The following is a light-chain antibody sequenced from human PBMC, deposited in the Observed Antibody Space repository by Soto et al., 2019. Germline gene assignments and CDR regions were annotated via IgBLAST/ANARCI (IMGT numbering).Light chain of an antibody. J-gene: IGLJ3*02. CDR3: QSYDNSWV. V-gene: IGLV1-40*01. Sequence: QSVLTQPPSVSGAPGQRVTISCTGSSSNIGAGYDVHWYQQVPGTAPKLLIYGNNKRPSGVPARFSGSKSGTSASLAITGLQAEDEADYYCQSYDNSWVFGGGTKLTVL. CDR1: SSNIGAGYD. CDR2: GNN.